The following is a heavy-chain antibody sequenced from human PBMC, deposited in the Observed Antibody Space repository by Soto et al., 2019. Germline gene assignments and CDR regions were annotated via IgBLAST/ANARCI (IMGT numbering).Heavy chain of an antibody. D-gene: IGHD6-6*01. CDR3: ARVELSSSSSAGNYYYYGMDV. V-gene: IGHV4-59*08. J-gene: IGHJ6*02. CDR1: GGSITSYH. Sequence: SETLSLTCVVSGGSITSYHWSLTRQFPGKGLEWIGYIYYSGSTYYNPSLKSRVTISVDTSKNQFSRKLSSVTAADTAVYYCARVELSSSSSAGNYYYYGMDVWGRGTTVTVSS. CDR2: IYYSGST.